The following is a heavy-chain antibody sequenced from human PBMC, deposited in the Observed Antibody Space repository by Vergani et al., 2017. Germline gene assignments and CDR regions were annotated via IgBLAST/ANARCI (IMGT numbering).Heavy chain of an antibody. CDR2: IYYSGST. Sequence: QVQLQESGPGLVKPSETLSLTCTVSGGSLSSYYWSWIRQPPGKGLEWIGYIYYSGSTNYNPSLKSRVTISVDTSKNQFSLKLSSVTAADTAVYYCARGGYYYDSSGYHHPFDYWGQGTLVTVSS. V-gene: IGHV4-59*01. CDR1: GGSLSSYY. J-gene: IGHJ4*02. CDR3: ARGGYYYDSSGYHHPFDY. D-gene: IGHD3-22*01.